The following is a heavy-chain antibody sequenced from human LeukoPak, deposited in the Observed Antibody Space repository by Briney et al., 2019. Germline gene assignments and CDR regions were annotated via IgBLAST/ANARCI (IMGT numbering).Heavy chain of an antibody. CDR1: GYTFTSYY. D-gene: IGHD2-15*01. Sequence: GASVKVSCKASGYTFTSYYMHWVRQAPGQGLEWMGIINPSGGSTSYAQKFQGRVTMTRDTSTSTVYMELSSLRSEDTAVYYCARATVYCSGGSCYFDYWGQGTLVTVSS. J-gene: IGHJ4*02. CDR2: INPSGGST. CDR3: ARATVYCSGGSCYFDY. V-gene: IGHV1-46*01.